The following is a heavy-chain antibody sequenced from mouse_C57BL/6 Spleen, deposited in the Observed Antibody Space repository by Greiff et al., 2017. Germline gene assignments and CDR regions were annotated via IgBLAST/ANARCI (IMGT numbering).Heavy chain of an antibody. CDR1: GYTFTDYY. D-gene: IGHD4-1*01. CDR3: ARGTGNY. Sequence: QVQLKESGAELVRPGASVKLSCKASGYTFTDYYINWVKQRPGQGLEWIARIYPGSGNTYYNEKFKGKATLTAEKSSSTAYMQLSSLTSEDSAVYFCARGTGNYWGQGTTLTVSS. J-gene: IGHJ2*01. V-gene: IGHV1-76*01. CDR2: IYPGSGNT.